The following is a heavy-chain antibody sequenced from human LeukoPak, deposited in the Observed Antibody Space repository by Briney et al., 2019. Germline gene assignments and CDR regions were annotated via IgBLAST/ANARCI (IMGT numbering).Heavy chain of an antibody. V-gene: IGHV4-4*02. CDR3: ARVPAFYYGDYWTSSNYFDY. CDR1: GGSISSTHW. D-gene: IGHD4-17*01. J-gene: IGHJ4*02. Sequence: PSGTLSLTCAVSGGSISSTHWWSWVRQPPGKGLVWIGEIFQSGRTNYNPSLKSRVTISVDKSRNQFSLKLSSVTAADTAVYYCARVPAFYYGDYWTSSNYFDYWGQGTLVTVSS. CDR2: IFQSGRT.